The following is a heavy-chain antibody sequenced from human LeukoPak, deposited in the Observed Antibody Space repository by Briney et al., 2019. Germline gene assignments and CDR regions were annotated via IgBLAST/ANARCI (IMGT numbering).Heavy chain of an antibody. CDR2: IRSKANSYAT. CDR1: GFTFSGSA. Sequence: GGSLRLSCAASGFTFSGSAMHWVRQASGKGLEWVGRIRSKANSYATAYAASVKGRFTISRDDSKNTAYVQMNSLKTEDTAVYYCTRRTRGYSYGPPYFDYWGQGTLVTVSS. CDR3: TRRTRGYSYGPPYFDY. V-gene: IGHV3-73*01. J-gene: IGHJ4*02. D-gene: IGHD5-18*01.